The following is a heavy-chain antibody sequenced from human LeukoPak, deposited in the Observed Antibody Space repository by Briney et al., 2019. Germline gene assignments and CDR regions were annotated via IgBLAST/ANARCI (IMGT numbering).Heavy chain of an antibody. J-gene: IGHJ4*02. CDR1: GFTVSSSY. CDR2: IYSGGSA. Sequence: GGSLRLSCAASGFTVSSSYMSWVRQAPGKGLEWVSVIYSGGSAYYADSVKGRFTISRDNSKNTLYLQMNSLRAEDTAVYYCATTYSSGWYRGYYFDYWGQGTLVTVSS. V-gene: IGHV3-53*01. D-gene: IGHD6-19*01. CDR3: ATTYSSGWYRGYYFDY.